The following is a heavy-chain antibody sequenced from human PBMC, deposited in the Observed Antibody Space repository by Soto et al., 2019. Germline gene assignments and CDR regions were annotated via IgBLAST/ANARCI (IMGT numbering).Heavy chain of an antibody. CDR3: ARDGIAAAGTPYYYYYGMDV. CDR1: GFTFSSYW. V-gene: IGHV3-7*03. J-gene: IGHJ6*02. D-gene: IGHD6-13*01. Sequence: GGSLRLSCAASGFTFSSYWMSWVRQAPGKGLEWVANIKQDGSEKYYVDSVKGRFTISRDNAKNSLYLQMNSLRAEDTAVHYCARDGIAAAGTPYYYYYGMDVWGQGTTVTVSS. CDR2: IKQDGSEK.